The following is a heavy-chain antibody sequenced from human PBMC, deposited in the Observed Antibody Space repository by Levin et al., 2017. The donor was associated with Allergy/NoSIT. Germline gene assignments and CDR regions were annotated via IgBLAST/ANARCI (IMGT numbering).Heavy chain of an antibody. CDR3: ARDGLQNWVFDY. V-gene: IGHV3-11*01. J-gene: IGHJ4*02. D-gene: IGHD7-27*01. Sequence: KPGGSLRLSCAASGFAFSDYFMTWIRQAPGKGLEWISYINPSGSDIDYADSVKGRFTISRDNAKKTLYLEINSLRAEDTAVYYCARDGLQNWVFDYWGPGTLVTVSS. CDR2: INPSGSDI. CDR1: GFAFSDYF.